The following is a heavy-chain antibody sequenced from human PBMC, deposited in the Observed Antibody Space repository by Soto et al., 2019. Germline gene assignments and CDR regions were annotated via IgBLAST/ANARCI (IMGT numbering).Heavy chain of an antibody. V-gene: IGHV1-18*01. CDR2: ISAYNGNT. J-gene: IGHJ1*01. Sequence: QVQLVQSGAEVKKPGASVKVSCKASGYTFTSYGISWVRQAPGQGLEWMGWISAYNGNTNYAQKLQGRVTMTTDTSPSTAYMELRSLRSDETAVYYCARVVGSGYYYRAEYFQHWGQGTLVTVSS. CDR1: GYTFTSYG. D-gene: IGHD3-22*01. CDR3: ARVVGSGYYYRAEYFQH.